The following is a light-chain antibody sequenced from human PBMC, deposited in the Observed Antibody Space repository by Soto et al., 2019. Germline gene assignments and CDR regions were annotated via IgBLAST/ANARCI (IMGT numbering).Light chain of an antibody. J-gene: IGLJ2*01. CDR2: EVS. V-gene: IGLV2-8*01. Sequence: QSALTQPPSASGSPGQSVTISCTGTSSDVGGYNYVSWYQEHPGKAPKVMIYEVSKRPSGVPDRFSGSKSGNTASLTVSGLQDEDEADYYCSSYAGSTNVVFGGGTKLTVL. CDR3: SSYAGSTNVV. CDR1: SSDVGGYNY.